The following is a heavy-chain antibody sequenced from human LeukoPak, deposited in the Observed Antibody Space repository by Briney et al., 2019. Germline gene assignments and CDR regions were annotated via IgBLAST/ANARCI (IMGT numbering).Heavy chain of an antibody. D-gene: IGHD7-27*01. CDR2: ISWNSGSI. CDR1: GFTFDDYA. CDR3: AKGLGH. J-gene: IGHJ4*02. V-gene: IGHV3-9*01. Sequence: GRSLRLSCAASGFTFDDYAMHWVRQAPGKGLEWVSGISWNSGSIGYADSVKGRFTISRDTSKNTLYLQMNSLRVEDTAVYYCAKGLGHWGQGTLVTVSS.